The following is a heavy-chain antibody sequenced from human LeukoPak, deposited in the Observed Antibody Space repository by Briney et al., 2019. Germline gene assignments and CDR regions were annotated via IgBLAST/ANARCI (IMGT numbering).Heavy chain of an antibody. CDR1: GYTFTGYY. Sequence: GASVKVSCKASGYTFTGYYMHWVRQAPGQGLEWMGRINPNSGGTNYAQKFQGRVTMTRDTSISTVYMELSRLRSDDTAVYYCARWRYCSSTSCYSPFDYWGQGTLVTVSS. V-gene: IGHV1-2*06. J-gene: IGHJ4*02. D-gene: IGHD2-2*02. CDR2: INPNSGGT. CDR3: ARWRYCSSTSCYSPFDY.